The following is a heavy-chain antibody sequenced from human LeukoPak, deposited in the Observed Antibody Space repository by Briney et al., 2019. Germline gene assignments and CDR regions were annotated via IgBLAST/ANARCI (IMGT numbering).Heavy chain of an antibody. V-gene: IGHV1-69*13. Sequence: SVKVSCKASGGTFSSYAISWVRQAPGQGLEWMGGIIPIFGTANYAQKFQGRVTITADESTSTAYMELSSLRSEDTAVYYCARDRDDSGYSYGGYYYYCGMDVWGQGTTVTVSS. CDR2: IIPIFGTA. CDR3: ARDRDDSGYSYGGYYYYCGMDV. J-gene: IGHJ6*02. CDR1: GGTFSSYA. D-gene: IGHD5-18*01.